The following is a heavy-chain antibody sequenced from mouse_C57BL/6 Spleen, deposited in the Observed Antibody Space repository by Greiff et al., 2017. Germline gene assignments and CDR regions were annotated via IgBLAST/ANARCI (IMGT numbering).Heavy chain of an antibody. J-gene: IGHJ3*01. D-gene: IGHD2-3*01. CDR2: INPSNGGT. CDR1: GYTFTSYW. Sequence: QVQLQQPGTELVKPGASVKLSCKASGYTFTSYWMHWVKQRPGQGLEWIGNINPSNGGTNYNEKFKSKATLTVDKSSSNAYIQLSSLTSEASAVYYWARCNDGYYSGAYWGQVTLVTVSA. V-gene: IGHV1-53*01. CDR3: ARCNDGYYSGAY.